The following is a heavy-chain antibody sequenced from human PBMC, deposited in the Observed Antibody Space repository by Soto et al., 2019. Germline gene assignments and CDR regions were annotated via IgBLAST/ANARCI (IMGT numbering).Heavy chain of an antibody. Sequence: PSETLSLTCTVSGGSISSGDYYWSWIRQPPGKGLEWIGYIYYSGSTYYNPSLKSRVTISVDTSKNQFSLKLSSVTAADTAVYYCASIPSFRGRYSDGHDAFDIWGQGTMVTVSS. J-gene: IGHJ3*02. D-gene: IGHD5-18*01. CDR2: IYYSGST. CDR1: GGSISSGDYY. CDR3: ASIPSFRGRYSDGHDAFDI. V-gene: IGHV4-30-4*01.